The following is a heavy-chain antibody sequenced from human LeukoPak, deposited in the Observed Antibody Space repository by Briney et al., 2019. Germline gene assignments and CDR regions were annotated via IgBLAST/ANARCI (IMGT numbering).Heavy chain of an antibody. J-gene: IGHJ3*02. CDR1: GGSVSSGSYY. V-gene: IGHV4-61*01. CDR2: IYYSGST. CDR3: ASRGVLGDDAFDI. Sequence: PSETLSLTRTVSGGSVSSGSYYWSWIRRPPGKGLEWIGYIYYSGSTNYNPSLKSRVTISVDTSKNQFSLKLSSVTAADTAVYYCASRGVLGDDAFDIWGQGTMVTVSS. D-gene: IGHD3-3*02.